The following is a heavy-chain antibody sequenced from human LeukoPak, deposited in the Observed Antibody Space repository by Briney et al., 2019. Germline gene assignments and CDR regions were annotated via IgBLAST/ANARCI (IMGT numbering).Heavy chain of an antibody. D-gene: IGHD4-17*01. J-gene: IGHJ3*02. Sequence: SETLSLTCAVYGGSFSGYYRSWIRQPPGNGLEWIGEINHSGSTNYNPSLKSRVTISVDTSKNQFSLKLSSVTAADTAVYYCARDDYGDYEAFDIWGQGTMVTVSS. CDR3: ARDDYGDYEAFDI. CDR1: GGSFSGYY. CDR2: INHSGST. V-gene: IGHV4-34*01.